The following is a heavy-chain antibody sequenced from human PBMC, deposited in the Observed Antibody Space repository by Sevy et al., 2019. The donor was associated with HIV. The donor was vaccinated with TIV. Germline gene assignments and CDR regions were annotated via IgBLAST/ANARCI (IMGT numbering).Heavy chain of an antibody. CDR2: ISSSSSYI. D-gene: IGHD3-16*01. V-gene: IGHV3-21*01. J-gene: IGHJ6*01. Sequence: GGSLRLSCAASGFTFSSYSMNWVRQAPGKGLEWVSSISSSSSYIYYADSVKGRFTISRDNAKNSLYLQMNSLRAGDTAVFLCGGGRRRGDYGLGLVGFWGQG. CDR3: GGGRRRGDYGLGLVGF. CDR1: GFTFSSYS.